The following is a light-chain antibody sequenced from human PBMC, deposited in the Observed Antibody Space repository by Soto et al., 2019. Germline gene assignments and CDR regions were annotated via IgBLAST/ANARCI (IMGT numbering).Light chain of an antibody. V-gene: IGKV3-20*01. J-gene: IGKJ5*01. CDR1: QSVSSSY. CDR2: GAS. Sequence: IVLTQSPGTLSLSPWERATLSCRASQSVSSSYLAWYQQKPGQAPRLLIYGASSRATGIPDRFSGSGSGTDFTLTISRLEPEDFAVYYCQQYGSSSTFGQGTRLEI. CDR3: QQYGSSST.